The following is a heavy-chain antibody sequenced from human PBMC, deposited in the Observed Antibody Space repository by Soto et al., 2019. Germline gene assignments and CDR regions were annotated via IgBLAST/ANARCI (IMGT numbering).Heavy chain of an antibody. Sequence: GGSLRLSCAASGFTFSSYAMHWVRQAPGKGLEWVAVISYDGSNKYYADSVKGRFTISRDNSKNTLYLQMNSLRAEDTAVYYCARRISTYYDFWSGYPSTGGAVDVWGQGTTVTVSS. V-gene: IGHV3-30-3*01. CDR1: GFTFSSYA. CDR3: ARRISTYYDFWSGYPSTGGAVDV. D-gene: IGHD3-3*01. J-gene: IGHJ6*02. CDR2: ISYDGSNK.